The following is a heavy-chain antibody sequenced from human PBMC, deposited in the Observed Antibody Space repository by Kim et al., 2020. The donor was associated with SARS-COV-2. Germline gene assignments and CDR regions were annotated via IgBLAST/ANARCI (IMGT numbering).Heavy chain of an antibody. CDR1: GFTFSSYS. Sequence: GGSLRLSCAASGFTFSSYSMNWVRQAPGKGLEWVSSISSSSSYIYYADSVKGRFTISRDNAKNSLYLQMNSLRAEDTAVYYCARDGAYDSWSGYYPERAFDPWGQGTLVTVSS. CDR3: ARDGAYDSWSGYYPERAFDP. V-gene: IGHV3-21*01. CDR2: ISSSSSYI. D-gene: IGHD3-3*01. J-gene: IGHJ5*02.